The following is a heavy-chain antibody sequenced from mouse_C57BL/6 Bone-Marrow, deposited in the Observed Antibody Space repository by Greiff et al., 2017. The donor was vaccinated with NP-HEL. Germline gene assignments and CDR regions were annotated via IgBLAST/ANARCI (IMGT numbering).Heavy chain of an antibody. V-gene: IGHV1-42*01. D-gene: IGHD1-1*01. CDR2: INPSTGGT. CDR1: GYSFTGYY. Sequence: VQLQQSGPELVKPGASVKISCKASGYSFTGYYMNWVKQSPEKSLEWIGEINPSTGGTTYNQKFKAKATLTVDKSSSTAYMQLKSLTSEDSAVYYCEREENYLSYFDYWGQGTTLTVSS. J-gene: IGHJ2*01. CDR3: EREENYLSYFDY.